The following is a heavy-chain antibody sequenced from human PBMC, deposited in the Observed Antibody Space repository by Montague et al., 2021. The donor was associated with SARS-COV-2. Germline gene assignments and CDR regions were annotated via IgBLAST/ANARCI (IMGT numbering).Heavy chain of an antibody. CDR3: ARATMIVVVIGAFDI. CDR1: GGSISSGGYY. J-gene: IGHJ3*02. CDR2: IYYSGST. Sequence: TLSLTCTVSGGSISSGGYYWSWIRQHPGKGLEWIGCIYYSGSTYYNPSLKSRVTISVDTSKNQFSLKLSSVTAADTAVYYCARATMIVVVIGAFDIWGQGTMVTVSS. D-gene: IGHD3-22*01. V-gene: IGHV4-31*03.